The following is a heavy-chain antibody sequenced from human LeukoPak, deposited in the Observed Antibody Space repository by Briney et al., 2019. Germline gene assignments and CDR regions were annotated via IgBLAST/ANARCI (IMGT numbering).Heavy chain of an antibody. J-gene: IGHJ4*02. CDR1: GFNFKNYG. Sequence: GGSLRLSCAASGFNFKNYGVHWVRQAPGKGLEWVAVISNDGHDKYYGDNVKGRFTISRDISNSVYLQMISLRPEDTAIYYCVKSSGYISHDHGDYWGQGTMVTVSS. V-gene: IGHV3-30*18. CDR3: VKSSGYISHDHGDY. D-gene: IGHD5-18*01. CDR2: ISNDGHDK.